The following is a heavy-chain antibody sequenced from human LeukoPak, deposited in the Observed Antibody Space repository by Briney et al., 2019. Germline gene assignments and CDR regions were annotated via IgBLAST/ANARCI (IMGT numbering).Heavy chain of an antibody. V-gene: IGHV1-69*04. CDR2: IIPILGIA. CDR3: ARVRSRQLADYYYGMDV. CDR1: GGTFSIYA. J-gene: IGHJ6*02. Sequence: ASVKVSFKASGGTFSIYAISWVRQAPGQGLEWMGRIIPILGIANYAQKFQGRVTITADKSTSTAYMELSSLRSEDTAVYYCARVRSRQLADYYYGMDVWGQGTTVTVSS. D-gene: IGHD6-6*01.